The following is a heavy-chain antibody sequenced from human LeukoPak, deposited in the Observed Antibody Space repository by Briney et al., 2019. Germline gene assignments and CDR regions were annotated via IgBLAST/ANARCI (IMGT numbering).Heavy chain of an antibody. CDR2: ITGSGGTT. CDR1: GFTLGTYA. V-gene: IGHV3-23*01. CDR3: VRAYHPGGWFDP. J-gene: IGHJ5*02. D-gene: IGHD2-21*01. Sequence: GGSLRLSCAASGFTLGTYAMTWVRQAPGKGLEWVSTITGSGGTTYYTDSVRGRFTVSRDNSKNTLYLQMNSLTAEDTAVHYCVRAYHPGGWFDPWGQGTLVTVSS.